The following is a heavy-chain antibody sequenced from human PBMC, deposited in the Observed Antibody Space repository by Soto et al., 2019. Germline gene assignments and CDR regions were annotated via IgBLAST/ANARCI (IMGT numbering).Heavy chain of an antibody. V-gene: IGHV4-39*01. CDR3: ARLHCDSPNCVPLDP. Sequence: QLQLQESGPGLVKPSETLSLTCTVSGGSINDDIYYWGWIRQPPGKGLEWIGSIYYSGTSSYNPSLKSRVTMSVDTSKKQLSLRLRSVTAADTAVYYCARLHCDSPNCVPLDPWGQGTLVIVSS. CDR1: GGSINDDIYY. CDR2: IYYSGTS. D-gene: IGHD2-2*01. J-gene: IGHJ5*02.